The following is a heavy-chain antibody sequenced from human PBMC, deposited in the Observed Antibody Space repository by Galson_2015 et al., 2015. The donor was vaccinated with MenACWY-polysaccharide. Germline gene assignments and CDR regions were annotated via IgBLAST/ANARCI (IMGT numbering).Heavy chain of an antibody. V-gene: IGHV3-30*02. D-gene: IGHD4-17*01. CDR1: GFTFSSYG. Sequence: SLRLSCAASGFTFSSYGMHWVRQAPGKGLEWVAFIRYDGSNKYYADSVKGQFTISRDNSKNTLYLQMNSLRAEDTAVYYCALILIDYGDYIGLDAFDIWGQGTMVTVSS. J-gene: IGHJ3*02. CDR3: ALILIDYGDYIGLDAFDI. CDR2: IRYDGSNK.